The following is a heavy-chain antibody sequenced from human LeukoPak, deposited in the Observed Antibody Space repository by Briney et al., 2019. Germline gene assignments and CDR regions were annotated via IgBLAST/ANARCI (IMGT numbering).Heavy chain of an antibody. V-gene: IGHV5-51*01. Sequence: GESLKISGKGLGYRLTMYWIGGVGQMPGKGLEWMAIIYPGDFDTRYNPSFQGQVTISADKSTSTAYLQWNSLKASDTAMYCCARHMGSYYYGMDVWGPGTTVTVSS. CDR3: ARHMGSYYYGMDV. CDR1: GYRLTMYW. CDR2: IYPGDFDT. D-gene: IGHD3-10*01. J-gene: IGHJ6*01.